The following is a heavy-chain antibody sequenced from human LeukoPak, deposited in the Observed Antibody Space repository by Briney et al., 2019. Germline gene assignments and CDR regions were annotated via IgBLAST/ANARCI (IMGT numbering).Heavy chain of an antibody. CDR3: ARDYSEYYYYYYGMDV. Sequence: GGSLRLSCATSGFNFSTYWMSWVRQAPGKGLEWVSYISSSGSTIYYADSVKGRFTISRDNAKNSLYLQMNSLRAEDTAVYYCARDYSEYYYYYYGMDVWGQGTTVTVSS. J-gene: IGHJ6*02. CDR2: ISSSGSTI. CDR1: GFNFSTYW. V-gene: IGHV3-11*01. D-gene: IGHD4-4*01.